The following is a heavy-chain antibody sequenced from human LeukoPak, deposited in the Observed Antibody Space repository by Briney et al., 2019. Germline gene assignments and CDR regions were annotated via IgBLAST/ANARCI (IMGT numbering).Heavy chain of an antibody. CDR3: ARESSSGSYQHDY. V-gene: IGHV1-18*01. J-gene: IGHJ4*02. CDR2: TSAYNGAT. CDR1: GYSFPSYG. D-gene: IGHD3-10*01. Sequence: APVKVSCKASGYSFPSYGISWVRQAPGQGLEWMGWTSAYNGATIYAQRFQGRVTITTDTFTSTAYMEVRSLRSDDTAVYYCARESSSGSYQHDYWGQGTLVTVSS.